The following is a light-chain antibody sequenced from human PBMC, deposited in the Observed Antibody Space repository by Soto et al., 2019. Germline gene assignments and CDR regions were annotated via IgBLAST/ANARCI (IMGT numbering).Light chain of an antibody. CDR2: EGS. CDR1: SSDVGSYNL. Sequence: QSALTQPASVSGSPGQSITISCTGTSSDVGSYNLVSWYQQHPVKAPKLMIYEGSKRPSGVSNRFSGSKSGNTASLTISGLQAEDEADYYCCSYAGRDVVFGGGTKLTVL. J-gene: IGLJ2*01. V-gene: IGLV2-23*01. CDR3: CSYAGRDVV.